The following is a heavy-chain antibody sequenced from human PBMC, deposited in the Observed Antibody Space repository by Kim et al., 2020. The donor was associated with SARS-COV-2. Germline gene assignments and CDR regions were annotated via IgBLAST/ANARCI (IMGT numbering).Heavy chain of an antibody. CDR3: ARDRRFFGDYVWDP. Sequence: GGSLRLSCAASGFTFSSYSMNWVRQAPGKGLEWVSSISSSSSYIYYADSVKGRFTISRDNAKNSLYLQMNSLRAEDTAVYYCARDRRFFGDYVWDPWGQGTLVTVPS. CDR1: GFTFSSYS. J-gene: IGHJ5*02. D-gene: IGHD3-16*01. CDR2: ISSSSSYI. V-gene: IGHV3-21*01.